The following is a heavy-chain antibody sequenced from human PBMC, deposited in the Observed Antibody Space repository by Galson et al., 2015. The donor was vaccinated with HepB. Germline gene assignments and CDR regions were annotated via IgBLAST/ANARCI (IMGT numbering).Heavy chain of an antibody. V-gene: IGHV3-66*01. D-gene: IGHD6-19*01. CDR2: IYSGGST. Sequence: SLRLSCAASGFTVSSNYMSWVRQAPGKGLEWVSVIYSGGSTYYAESVKGRLTIYRDQSKNTLYLQMNSLRAEDTAVYYCARAILSLRIAVAGPVYGMDVWGQGTTATVSS. CDR3: ARAILSLRIAVAGPVYGMDV. J-gene: IGHJ6*02. CDR1: GFTVSSNY.